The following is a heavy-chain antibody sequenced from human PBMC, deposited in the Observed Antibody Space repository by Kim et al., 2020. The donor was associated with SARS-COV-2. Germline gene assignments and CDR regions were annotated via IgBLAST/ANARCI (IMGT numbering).Heavy chain of an antibody. CDR2: IDGSDGTT. CDR3: MKGGWGWIWDH. V-gene: IGHV3-23*01. D-gene: IGHD2-2*03. CDR1: GFTFTGYA. J-gene: IGHJ4*02. Sequence: GRSLRLSCTTSGFTFTGYAMSWVRQAPGKGLEWVSSIDGSDGTTYYVDSVKGRFTISRDNSKNTLYLQMNSLRADDTAVYYCMKGGWGWIWDHWGQGTRV.